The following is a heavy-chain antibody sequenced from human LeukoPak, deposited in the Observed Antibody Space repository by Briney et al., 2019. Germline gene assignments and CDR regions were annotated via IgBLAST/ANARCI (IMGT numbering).Heavy chain of an antibody. CDR2: ISYHGNEE. Sequence: PGGSLRLSCGSSGFTFSNYGLHWVRQAPGKGLEWVAVISYHGNEEHYADSVRGRFAISRDNSRNTLYLQMNSLRTEGTAIYYCARDSGIAATTYFGAAFDSWGRGTLVTVSS. CDR3: ARDSGIAATTYFGAAFDS. V-gene: IGHV3-30*03. J-gene: IGHJ4*02. D-gene: IGHD6-13*01. CDR1: GFTFSNYG.